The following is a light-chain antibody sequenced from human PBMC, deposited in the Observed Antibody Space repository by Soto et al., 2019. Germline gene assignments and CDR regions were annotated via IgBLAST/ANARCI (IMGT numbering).Light chain of an antibody. CDR2: AAS. J-gene: IGKJ4*01. CDR3: QKCKIAPFT. V-gene: IGKV1-27*01. CDR1: QDISNF. Sequence: DIQMTQSPSSLSAFVGDTVTITCRASQDISNFLAWYQQKPGKVPKLLIYAASTLQSGVPSRFSGSGSGTDFTLTISSLQPEDVATYYCQKCKIAPFTFGEGTKVEIK.